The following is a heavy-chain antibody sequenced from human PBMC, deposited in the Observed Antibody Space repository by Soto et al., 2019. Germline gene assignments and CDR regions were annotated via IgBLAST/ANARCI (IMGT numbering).Heavy chain of an antibody. J-gene: IGHJ6*02. D-gene: IGHD4-17*01. CDR1: GFTFSSYA. Sequence: PGGSLRLSCAASGFTFSSYAMHWVRQAPGKGLEWVAVISYDGSNKYYADSVKGRFTISRDNSKNTLYLQMNSLRAEDTAVYYCARVYGDVNYYYYGMDVWGQGTTVTVSS. V-gene: IGHV3-30-3*01. CDR2: ISYDGSNK. CDR3: ARVYGDVNYYYYGMDV.